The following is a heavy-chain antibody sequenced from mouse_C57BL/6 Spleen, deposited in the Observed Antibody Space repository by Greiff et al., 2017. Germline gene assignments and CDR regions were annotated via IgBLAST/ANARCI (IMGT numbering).Heavy chain of an antibody. CDR3: TRDVDYGNPFDY. Sequence: EVKVVESGEGLVKPGGSLKLSCAASGFTFSSYAMSWVRQTPEQRLEWVAYISSGGDYIYSADTVKGRFTISRDKARNTLYLQMSSLKSEDTAMYYCTRDVDYGNPFDYWGQGTTLTVSS. D-gene: IGHD2-1*01. J-gene: IGHJ2*01. CDR1: GFTFSSYA. CDR2: ISSGGDYI. V-gene: IGHV5-9-1*02.